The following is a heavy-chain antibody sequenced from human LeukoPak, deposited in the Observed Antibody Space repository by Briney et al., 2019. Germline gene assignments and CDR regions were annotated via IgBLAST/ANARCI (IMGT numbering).Heavy chain of an antibody. V-gene: IGHV3-20*04. CDR3: ARSAGDILTGYYDY. CDR1: GFTFDDYG. Sequence: GGSLRLSCAASGFTFDDYGMSWVRQAPGKGLEWVSGIHWNGASTGYADSVKGRFTISGDNAKKSLYLLADSLRVEDTAMYYCARSAGDILTGYYDYWGQGILVSVAS. CDR2: IHWNGAST. D-gene: IGHD3-9*01. J-gene: IGHJ4*02.